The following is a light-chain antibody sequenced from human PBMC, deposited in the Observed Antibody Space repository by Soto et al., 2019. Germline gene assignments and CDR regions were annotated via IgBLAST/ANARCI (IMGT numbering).Light chain of an antibody. J-gene: IGLJ2*01. CDR1: SSDVGSYNL. CDR2: EVS. CDR3: CSYG. V-gene: IGLV2-23*02. Sequence: QSVLTQPASVSGSPGQSITISCTGTSSDVGSYNLVSWYQQHPGKAPKLMIYEVSKRPSGVSNRFSGSKSGNTASLTISGLQAEDEADYYCCSYGVGGGTKLTVL.